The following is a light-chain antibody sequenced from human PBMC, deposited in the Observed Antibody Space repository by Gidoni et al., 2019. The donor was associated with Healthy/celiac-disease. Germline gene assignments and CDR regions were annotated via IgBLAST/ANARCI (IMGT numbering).Light chain of an antibody. V-gene: IGKV1-8*01. J-gene: IGKJ4*01. Sequence: AIRITQSPSSLSTSTGDRVTITCRASHGISCYLPWYQQKQGKAPRLLIYPASALQSGVPSRFSGSGSGTDFTLTISCLQSEDFATYYCQQYYSYTLLTFGGGTKVEIK. CDR2: PAS. CDR3: QQYYSYTLLT. CDR1: HGISCY.